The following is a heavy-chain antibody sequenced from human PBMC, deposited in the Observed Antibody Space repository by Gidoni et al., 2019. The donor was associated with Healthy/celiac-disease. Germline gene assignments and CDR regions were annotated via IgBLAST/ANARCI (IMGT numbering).Heavy chain of an antibody. CDR3: AREGFLVGATMGGAFDI. CDR1: GYTFTSYD. CDR2: MNPNSGNT. D-gene: IGHD1-26*01. V-gene: IGHV1-8*01. J-gene: IGHJ3*02. Sequence: QVQLVQSGAEVKKPGASVKVSCKASGYTFTSYDINWVRQATGQGLEWMGWMNPNSGNTGYAQKFQGRVTMTRNTSISTAYMELSSLRSEDTAVYYCAREGFLVGATMGGAFDIWGQGTMVTVSS.